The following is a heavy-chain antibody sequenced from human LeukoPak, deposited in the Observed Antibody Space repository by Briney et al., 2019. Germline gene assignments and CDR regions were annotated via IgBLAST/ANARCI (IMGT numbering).Heavy chain of an antibody. CDR3: ARRGGKGNYYGSGSYLRNYMDV. D-gene: IGHD3-10*01. CDR1: GGSISSTIYY. V-gene: IGHV4-39*07. J-gene: IGHJ6*03. Sequence: SETLSLTCTVSGGSISSTIYYWGWIRQPPGKGLEWIGSIYYNGSTYYNPSLKSRVTISVDTSKNQFSLKLSSVTAADTAVYYCARRGGKGNYYGSGSYLRNYMDVWGKGTTVTISS. CDR2: IYYNGST.